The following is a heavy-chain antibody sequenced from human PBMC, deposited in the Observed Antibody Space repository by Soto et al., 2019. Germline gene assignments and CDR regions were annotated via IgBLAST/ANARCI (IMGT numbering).Heavy chain of an antibody. Sequence: QVQLVQSGAEVMKPGSSVKVSCKASGGTFSSYTICWVRQAPRQGLVWMGRIIPILGITNYAQEFQGRVTITADRSTATAYMELSSQRSDVTYVYYCAKGEAAHSSSGQLSSAFEIWGRGTTVTVSS. CDR1: GGTFSSYT. J-gene: IGHJ3*02. D-gene: IGHD1-26*01. CDR2: IIPILGIT. V-gene: IGHV1-69*02. CDR3: AKGEAAHSSSGQLSSAFEI.